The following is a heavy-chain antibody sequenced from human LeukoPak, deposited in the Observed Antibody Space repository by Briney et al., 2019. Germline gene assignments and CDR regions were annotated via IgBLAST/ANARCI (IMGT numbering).Heavy chain of an antibody. D-gene: IGHD5-24*01. CDR1: GFTFGDYA. J-gene: IGHJ4*02. V-gene: IGHV3-49*04. Sequence: GGSLRLSCTASGFTFGDYAMSWVRQAPGKGLECVGFIISKTYGCTTEFAASVKGRFTISRDDSQSIAYLQMNSLKTEDTAVYYCTRGRDGYDYWGQGTLVTVSS. CDR3: TRGRDGYDY. CDR2: IISKTYGCTT.